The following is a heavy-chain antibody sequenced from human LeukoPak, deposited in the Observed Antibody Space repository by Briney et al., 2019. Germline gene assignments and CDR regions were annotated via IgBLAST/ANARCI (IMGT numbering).Heavy chain of an antibody. V-gene: IGHV4-4*07. CDR2: IYTSGST. J-gene: IGHJ3*02. CDR1: GGSISSYY. D-gene: IGHD2-15*01. CDR3: ARGRYCSGDNCYDDSFDI. Sequence: SETLSLTCTVSGGSISSYYWSWIRQPAGKGLEWIGRIYTSGSTNYNPSLKSRVIISVDTSKNQFSLKLSSVTAADTAVYYCARGRYCSGDNCYDDSFDIWGQGTLVTVSS.